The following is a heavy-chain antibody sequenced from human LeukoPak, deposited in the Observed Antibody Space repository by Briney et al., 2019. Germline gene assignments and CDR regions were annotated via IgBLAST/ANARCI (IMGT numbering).Heavy chain of an antibody. CDR1: GFTFSSYG. D-gene: IGHD3-10*01. CDR2: IWYDGSNK. CDR3: ARDLVWFGESMYYFDY. Sequence: PGGSLRLSCAASGFTFSSYGMHWVRQAPGKGLEWVAVIWYDGSNKYYADSVKGRFTISRDNSKNTLYLQMNSLRAEDTAVYYCARDLVWFGESMYYFDYWGQGTLVTVSS. J-gene: IGHJ4*02. V-gene: IGHV3-33*01.